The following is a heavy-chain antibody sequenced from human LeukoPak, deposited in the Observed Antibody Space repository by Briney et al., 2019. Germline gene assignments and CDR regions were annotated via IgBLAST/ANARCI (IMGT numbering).Heavy chain of an antibody. Sequence: SETLCLTCTVSGGSISSGSYYWSWIRQPAGKGLEWIGRIYTSGSTNYNPSLKSRVTISVDTSKNQFSLKLSSVTAADTAVYYCARGGDYGDYEGYWGQGTLVTVSS. D-gene: IGHD4-17*01. CDR2: IYTSGST. CDR3: ARGGDYGDYEGY. V-gene: IGHV4-61*02. J-gene: IGHJ4*02. CDR1: GGSISSGSYY.